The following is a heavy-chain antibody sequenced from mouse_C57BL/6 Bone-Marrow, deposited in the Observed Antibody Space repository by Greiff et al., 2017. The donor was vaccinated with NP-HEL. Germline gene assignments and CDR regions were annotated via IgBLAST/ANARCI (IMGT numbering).Heavy chain of an antibody. V-gene: IGHV1-82*01. Sequence: QVQLQQSGPELVKPGASVKISCKASGYAFSSSWMNWVKQRPGKGLEWIGRIYPGDGDTNYNGKFKGKATLTADKSSSTAYMQLSSLTSEDSAVYFCARGNYVYFDYWGQGTTLTVSS. J-gene: IGHJ2*01. D-gene: IGHD2-1*01. CDR1: GYAFSSSW. CDR2: IYPGDGDT. CDR3: ARGNYVYFDY.